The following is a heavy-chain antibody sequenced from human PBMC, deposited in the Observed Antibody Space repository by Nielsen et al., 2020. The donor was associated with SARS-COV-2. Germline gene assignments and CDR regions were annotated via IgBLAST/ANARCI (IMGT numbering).Heavy chain of an antibody. CDR2: IYSGGST. J-gene: IGHJ6*02. V-gene: IGHV3-66*01. CDR3: ARDPNYGVVVVAATAPQTPDYGMDV. Sequence: GGSLRLSCAASGFTVSSNYMSWVRQAPGKGLEWVSVIYSGGSTYYADSVKGRFTISRDNSKNTLYLQMNSLRAEDTAVYYCARDPNYGVVVVAATAPQTPDYGMDVWGQGTTVTVSS. CDR1: GFTVSSNY. D-gene: IGHD2-15*01.